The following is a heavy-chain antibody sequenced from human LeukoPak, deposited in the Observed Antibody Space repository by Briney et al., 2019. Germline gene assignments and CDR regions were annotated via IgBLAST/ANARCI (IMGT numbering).Heavy chain of an antibody. Sequence: ASVKVSCKASGYTFTGYYMHWVRQAPGQGLEWMGWINPNSGGTNYAQKFQGRVTMTRDTSISTAYMELSRLRSDDTAVYYCARGITMVRGVIPYYFDYWGQGTLVTVSS. V-gene: IGHV1-2*02. CDR3: ARGITMVRGVIPYYFDY. CDR1: GYTFTGYY. CDR2: INPNSGGT. D-gene: IGHD3-10*01. J-gene: IGHJ4*02.